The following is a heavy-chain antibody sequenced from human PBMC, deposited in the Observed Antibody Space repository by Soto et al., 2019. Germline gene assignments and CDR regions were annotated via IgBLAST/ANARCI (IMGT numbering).Heavy chain of an antibody. CDR1: GVTVSNAG. V-gene: IGHV3-15*07. CDR2: IKSKADGGTT. J-gene: IGHJ6*02. CDR3: STDRRNEGLYYYYGMDV. Sequence: PGGSLRLACAASGVTVSNAGVNGVRQAQGKGLEWVGRIKSKADGGTTAYAAPVKGRFTISRDDSKNTLYLQMNSLKTEDTAFYYCSTDRRNEGLYYYYGMDVWGQGTTVTVSS.